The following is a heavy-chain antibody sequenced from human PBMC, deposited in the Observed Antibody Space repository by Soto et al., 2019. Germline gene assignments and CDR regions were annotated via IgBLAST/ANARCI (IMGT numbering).Heavy chain of an antibody. D-gene: IGHD1-7*01. Sequence: QLQLQESGSGLVKPSQTLSLTCAVSGGSISSGGYSWSWIRQPPGKGLEWIGYIYHSGSTYYNPSLKSRVTISVDRSKNQFSLKLSSVTAADTAVYYCARGGLTVTRYYFDYWGQGTLVTVSS. CDR1: GGSISSGGYS. V-gene: IGHV4-30-2*01. CDR2: IYHSGST. J-gene: IGHJ4*02. CDR3: ARGGLTVTRYYFDY.